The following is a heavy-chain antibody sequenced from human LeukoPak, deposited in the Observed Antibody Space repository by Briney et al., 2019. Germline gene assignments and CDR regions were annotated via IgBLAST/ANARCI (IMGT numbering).Heavy chain of an antibody. CDR3: AKVAVLLWFGEFTENNYFDY. J-gene: IGHJ4*02. D-gene: IGHD3-10*01. CDR2: INWNGGST. Sequence: PGGSLRLSCAASGFTFDDYGMSWVRQAPGKGLEWVSGINWNGGSTGYADSVKGRFTISRDNAKNSLYLQMNSLRAEDTAVYYCAKVAVLLWFGEFTENNYFDYWGQGTLVTVSS. CDR1: GFTFDDYG. V-gene: IGHV3-20*04.